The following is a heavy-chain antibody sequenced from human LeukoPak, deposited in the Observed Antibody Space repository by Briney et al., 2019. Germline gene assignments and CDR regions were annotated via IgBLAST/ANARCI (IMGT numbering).Heavy chain of an antibody. J-gene: IGHJ6*03. CDR3: AKGQYSSSWYGYYYMDV. CDR2: ITYDGSNT. Sequence: GGSLRLSCAASGFSFSSFTMSWVRQAPGKGLEWVSTITYDGSNTNYADSVKGRFSISRDDSKNSLYLQMNSLRAEDTAVYYCAKGQYSSSWYGYYYMDVWGKGTTVTVSS. V-gene: IGHV3-23*01. D-gene: IGHD6-13*01. CDR1: GFSFSSFT.